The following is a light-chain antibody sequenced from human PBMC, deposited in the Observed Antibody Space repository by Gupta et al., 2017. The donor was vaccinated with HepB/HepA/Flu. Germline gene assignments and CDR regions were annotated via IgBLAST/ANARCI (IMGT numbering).Light chain of an antibody. CDR2: KAS. CDR3: LQYNNLFT. Sequence: DIQMTQSTSTLSASVGDRVTITCRASQSIYKWLAWYQQKPGKVPKLLIYKASSLESGVPSRFSGSGSGTEFTLTISSLQPDDFATYYCLQYNNLFTFGPGTKVDIK. J-gene: IGKJ3*01. CDR1: QSIYKW. V-gene: IGKV1-5*03.